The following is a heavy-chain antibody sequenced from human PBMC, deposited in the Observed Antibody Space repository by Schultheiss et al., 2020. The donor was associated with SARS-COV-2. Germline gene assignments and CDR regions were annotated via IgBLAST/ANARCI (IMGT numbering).Heavy chain of an antibody. D-gene: IGHD4-11*01. CDR3: AKGATVTTENWFDP. Sequence: GGSLRLSCAASGFTFSSYGMHWVRQAPGKGLEWVGRLRSRANNYTTASAASVTGRFTISRDDSSHTAYLQMNSLRVEDTAVYYCAKGATVTTENWFDPWGQGALVTVSS. CDR1: GFTFSSYG. V-gene: IGHV3-73*01. CDR2: LRSRANNYTT. J-gene: IGHJ5*02.